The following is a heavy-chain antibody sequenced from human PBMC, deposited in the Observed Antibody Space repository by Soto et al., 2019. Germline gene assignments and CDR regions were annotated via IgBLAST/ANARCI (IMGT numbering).Heavy chain of an antibody. D-gene: IGHD3-22*01. Sequence: SVKVSCKASGGTFSSYAISWVRQAPGQGLEWMGGIIPIFGTANYAQKFQGRVTITADESTSTAYMELSSLRSEDTAVYYCARDGYDSSGNYGMDVWGQGTTVTVSS. CDR2: IIPIFGTA. CDR3: ARDGYDSSGNYGMDV. J-gene: IGHJ6*02. V-gene: IGHV1-69*13. CDR1: GGTFSSYA.